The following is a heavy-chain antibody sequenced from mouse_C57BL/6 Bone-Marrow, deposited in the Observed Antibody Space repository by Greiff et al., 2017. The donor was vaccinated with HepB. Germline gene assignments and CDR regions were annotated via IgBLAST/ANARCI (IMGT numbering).Heavy chain of an antibody. CDR2: IFPGSGST. CDR1: GYTFTSHW. V-gene: IGHV1-56*01. D-gene: IGHD2-5*01. CDR3: AIYYYSKKGYYFDY. J-gene: IGHJ2*01. Sequence: VQLQQSGPELVRPGASVKISCKAPGYTFTSHWMQWVRQRPGQGLEWIGEIFPGSGSTYYNEKFKGKATLTVDTSSSTAYMQLSSLTSEDSAVYFCAIYYYSKKGYYFDYWGQGTTRTVSS.